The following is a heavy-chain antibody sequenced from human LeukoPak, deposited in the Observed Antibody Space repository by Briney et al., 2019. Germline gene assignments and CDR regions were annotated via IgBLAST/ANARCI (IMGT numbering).Heavy chain of an antibody. CDR3: ARGRDWLQAFDP. D-gene: IGHD5-24*01. CDR1: GFTVSSNY. Sequence: GGSLRLSCAASGFTVSSNYMSWVRQAPGKGLEWVSVIYSGGSTYYADSVQGRFTISRDNSKNTLYLQMNSLRAEDTAVYYCARGRDWLQAFDPWGQGTLVTVSS. CDR2: IYSGGST. V-gene: IGHV3-66*01. J-gene: IGHJ5*02.